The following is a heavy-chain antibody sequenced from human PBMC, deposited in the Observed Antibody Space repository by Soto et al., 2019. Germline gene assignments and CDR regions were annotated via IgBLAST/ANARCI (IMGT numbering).Heavy chain of an antibody. J-gene: IGHJ6*02. V-gene: IGHV4-59*12. Sequence: SETLSLTCTVSGGSISSYYWGWIRQPPGKGLEWIGYIYYSGSTNYNPSLKSRVTISVDTSKNQFSLKLSSVTAEDTAVYYCAKVLEWLHYYYYGMDVWGQGTTVTVSS. CDR2: IYYSGST. D-gene: IGHD3-3*01. CDR1: GGSISSYY. CDR3: AKVLEWLHYYYYGMDV.